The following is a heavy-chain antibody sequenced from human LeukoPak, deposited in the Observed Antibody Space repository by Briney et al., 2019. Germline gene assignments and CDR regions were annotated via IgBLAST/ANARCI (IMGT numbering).Heavy chain of an antibody. J-gene: IGHJ5*02. CDR3: ARHTRATIPMDWFDP. D-gene: IGHD4/OR15-4a*01. CDR1: GYRFTDYW. CDR2: IYPGDYDT. V-gene: IGHV5-51*01. Sequence: KPGESLNISCKGSGYRFTDYWIGWVRQMPGKGLEWMGIIYPGDYDTRYSTSFQGQVTISVDKSISTAYLQWSSLKASDTAMYYCARHTRATIPMDWFDPWGQGTLVTVSS.